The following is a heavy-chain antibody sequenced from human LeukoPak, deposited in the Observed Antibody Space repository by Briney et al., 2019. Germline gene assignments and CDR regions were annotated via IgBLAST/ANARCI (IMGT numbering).Heavy chain of an antibody. CDR1: GGSISSYY. D-gene: IGHD3-10*01. J-gene: IGHJ6*03. V-gene: IGHV4-4*07. Sequence: SETLSLTCTVSGGSISSYYWSWIRQPAGKGLEWIGRIYTSGSTNYNPSLKSRVTMSVDTSKNQFSLKLSSVTAADTAVYYCARERPDYYYGSGSYWTQYYYMDVWGKGTTVTISS. CDR2: IYTSGST. CDR3: ARERPDYYYGSGSYWTQYYYMDV.